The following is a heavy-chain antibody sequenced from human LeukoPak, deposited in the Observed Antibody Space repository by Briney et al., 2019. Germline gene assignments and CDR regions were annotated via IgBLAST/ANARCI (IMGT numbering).Heavy chain of an antibody. CDR3: TNFDY. CDR1: GLTFSGSG. J-gene: IGHJ4*02. V-gene: IGHV3-30*02. CDR2: INHDGTDT. Sequence: GGSLRLSCTASGLTFSGSGMHWLRQAPGKGLDWVSLINHDGTDTYYADSVKGRFAISRDNSQNTLYLQMNSLRGEDTAVYYCTNFDYWGQGTLVTVSS.